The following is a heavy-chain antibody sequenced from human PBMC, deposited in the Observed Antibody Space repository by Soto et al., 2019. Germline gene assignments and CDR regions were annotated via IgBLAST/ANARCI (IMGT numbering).Heavy chain of an antibody. J-gene: IGHJ4*02. CDR2: ITADGGGT. CDR3: TRDRGGSGWPELDC. D-gene: IGHD6-19*01. CDR1: GFTFRSYI. V-gene: IGHV3-23*01. Sequence: HPGGSLRLFCTASGFTFRSYIMNWVRQAPGKGLEWISTITADGGGTFYADSVKGRFTITRDNSKDTLYLQMDNLRAEDTALYYCTRDRGGSGWPELDCWGQGTQVTVSS.